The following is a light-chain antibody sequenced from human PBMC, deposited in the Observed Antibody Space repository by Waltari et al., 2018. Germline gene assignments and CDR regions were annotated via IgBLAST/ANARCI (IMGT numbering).Light chain of an antibody. CDR1: TSNIGNYY. CDR3: GTWDSSLDSYV. CDR2: DNS. Sequence: QSVLTQPPSVSAAPGQKVTVSCSGTTSNIGNYYVSWYQHLPGTAPKLLIFDNSQRPSGIPERFSGPKSGTSATLGITGLPTGDEADYYCGTWDSSLDSYVFGSGSKVTVL. J-gene: IGLJ1*01. V-gene: IGLV1-51*01.